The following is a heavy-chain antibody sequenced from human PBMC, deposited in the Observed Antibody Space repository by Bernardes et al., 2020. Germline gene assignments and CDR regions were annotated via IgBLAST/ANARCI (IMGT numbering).Heavy chain of an antibody. CDR1: GFTFSSYA. CDR3: AKQRGYDFGDFDL. D-gene: IGHD5-12*01. CDR2: IGASGGST. V-gene: IGHV3-23*01. J-gene: IGHJ2*01. Sequence: GGSLRLSCAASGFTFSSYAMSWVRQAPGKGLGWVSGIGASGGSTYYADSVKGRFTISRDNSKNTLYLQMSSLRDEDTAIYYCAKQRGYDFGDFDLWGRGTLVTVSS.